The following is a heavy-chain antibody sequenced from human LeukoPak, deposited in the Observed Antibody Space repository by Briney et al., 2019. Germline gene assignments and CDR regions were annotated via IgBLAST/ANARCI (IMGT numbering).Heavy chain of an antibody. CDR2: ISGSGGST. CDR3: AKDRYSGSYNFNY. CDR1: GFTFSTYA. J-gene: IGHJ4*02. Sequence: GGSLRLSCAASGFTFSTYAMSWVRQAPGKGLEWVSAISGSGGSTYYADSVKGRFTISRDNSKNTLYLQMNSLRAEDTAVYYCAKDRYSGSYNFNYWGQGTLVTVSS. D-gene: IGHD1-26*01. V-gene: IGHV3-23*01.